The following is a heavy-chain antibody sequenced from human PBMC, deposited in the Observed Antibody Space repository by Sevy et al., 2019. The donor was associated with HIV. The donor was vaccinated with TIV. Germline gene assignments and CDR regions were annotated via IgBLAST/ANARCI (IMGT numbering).Heavy chain of an antibody. D-gene: IGHD2-8*02. V-gene: IGHV3-15*01. CDR1: GFTFTYAW. CDR3: STDPIIVLLVTDGMDV. Sequence: GGCLRLSCAASGFTFTYAWMTWVRQAPGKGLEWLGRIKSRADGGTIDYAASVKGRFRISRDDSKNTLYLQMNSLKTEDTGVYYCSTDPIIVLLVTDGMDVWGQGTSVTVSS. J-gene: IGHJ6*02. CDR2: IKSRADGGTI.